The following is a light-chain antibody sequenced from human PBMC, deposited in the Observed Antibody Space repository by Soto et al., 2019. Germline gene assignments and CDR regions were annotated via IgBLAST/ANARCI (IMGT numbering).Light chain of an antibody. CDR1: QSISSY. V-gene: IGKV1-39*01. J-gene: IGKJ1*01. CDR2: DVS. CDR3: QQYDYSRT. Sequence: DIQMTQSPSSLSASVGDRVTITFRASQSISSYLNWYQQKPGKAPKLLIYDVSSLETGVPSRFSGSGSGTEFSLTIRGLQPDDFATYYCQQYDYSRTFGQGTKVDIK.